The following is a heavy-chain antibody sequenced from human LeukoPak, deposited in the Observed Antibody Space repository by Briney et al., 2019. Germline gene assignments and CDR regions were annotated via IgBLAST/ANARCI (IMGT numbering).Heavy chain of an antibody. CDR3: ARGRRYSYGFDY. CDR2: INHSGST. J-gene: IGHJ4*02. V-gene: IGHV4-34*01. CDR1: GGSFSGYY. D-gene: IGHD5-18*01. Sequence: PSETLSLTCAVYGGSFSGYYWSWIRQPPGKGLEWIGEINHSGSTNYNPSLKSRVTISVDTSKNQFSLKLSSVTAADTAVYYCARGRRYSYGFDYWGQGTLVTVPS.